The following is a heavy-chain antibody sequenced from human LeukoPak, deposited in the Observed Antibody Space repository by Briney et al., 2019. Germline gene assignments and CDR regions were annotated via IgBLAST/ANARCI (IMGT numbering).Heavy chain of an antibody. CDR3: ARTERTHSGSCRHFDY. D-gene: IGHD1-26*01. CDR2: IKQDGSEK. CDR1: GFTFSSYW. Sequence: PGGSLRLSCAASGFTFSSYWMSWVRQAPGKGLEWVANIKQDGSEKYYVNSVRGRFTISRDNAKNSLYLQMNSLRAEDTAVYYCARTERTHSGSCRHFDYWGQGTLVTVSS. J-gene: IGHJ4*02. V-gene: IGHV3-7*01.